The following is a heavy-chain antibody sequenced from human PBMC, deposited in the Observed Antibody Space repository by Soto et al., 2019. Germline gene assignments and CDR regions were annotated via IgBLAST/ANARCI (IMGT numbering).Heavy chain of an antibody. V-gene: IGHV1-18*01. Sequence: QVQLVQSGAEVKNSGASVKVSCKASGYTFTSYGFSWVRQAPGQGLEWMGWISASNGNTNYAQKLQGRVTMTTDTSTGTAYMELSRLRSDDTAVYYCARDPSRGVPDYWGQGTLVTVSS. CDR1: GYTFTSYG. J-gene: IGHJ4*02. CDR2: ISASNGNT. CDR3: ARDPSRGVPDY. D-gene: IGHD3-10*01.